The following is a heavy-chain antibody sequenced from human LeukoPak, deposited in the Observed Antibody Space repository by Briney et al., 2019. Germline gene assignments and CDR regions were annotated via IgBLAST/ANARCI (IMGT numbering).Heavy chain of an antibody. Sequence: GSLRLSCAASGFTFSSYAMSWVRQAPGKGLEWIGEIYHSGSTNYNPSLKSRVTISVDKSKNQFSLKLSSVTAADTAVYYCARDPLHITMIGRAFDIWGQGTMVTVSS. CDR3: ARDPLHITMIGRAFDI. J-gene: IGHJ3*02. CDR2: IYHSGST. V-gene: IGHV4-4*02. CDR1: GFTFSSYAM. D-gene: IGHD3-22*01.